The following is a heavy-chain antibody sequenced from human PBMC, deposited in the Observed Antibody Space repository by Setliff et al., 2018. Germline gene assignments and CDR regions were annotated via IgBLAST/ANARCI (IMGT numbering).Heavy chain of an antibody. D-gene: IGHD1-26*01. Sequence: GASAKVSCKASGYIFTGYYIHWVRQAPGRGLEWMGRFNPNSGDTNSAQKFHGRVTMTRDTSISTAYNGLSRLKYDDTAVFYYARDPRLVGAPERAFDYWGQGTQVTVSS. CDR1: GYIFTGYY. J-gene: IGHJ4*02. V-gene: IGHV1-2*06. CDR3: ARDPRLVGAPERAFDY. CDR2: FNPNSGDT.